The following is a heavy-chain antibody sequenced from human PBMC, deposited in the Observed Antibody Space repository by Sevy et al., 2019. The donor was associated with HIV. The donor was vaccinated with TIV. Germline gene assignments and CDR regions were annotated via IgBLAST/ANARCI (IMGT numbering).Heavy chain of an antibody. CDR1: GYTLTQLP. CDR3: ATLDFWSDHPFYGMDV. J-gene: IGHJ6*02. Sequence: ASVKVSCKVSGYTLTQLPMHWVRQTPGKGFDWMGGFDPEDGETIYAQKFQARVTMTGDTSTDTAYMELSSLTSEDTAVYFCATLDFWSDHPFYGMDVWGQGTTVTVSS. V-gene: IGHV1-24*01. D-gene: IGHD3-3*01. CDR2: FDPEDGET.